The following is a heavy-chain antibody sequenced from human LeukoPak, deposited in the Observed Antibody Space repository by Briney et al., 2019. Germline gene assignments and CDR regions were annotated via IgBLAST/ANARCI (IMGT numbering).Heavy chain of an antibody. J-gene: IGHJ6*02. D-gene: IGHD2-8*01. Sequence: SETLSLTCAVYGGSFSGYYWSWIRQPPGKGLEWIGEINHSGSTNYDPSLKSRVTISVDTSKNQFSLKLSSVTAADTAVYYCARGELYYYYYYGMDVWGQGTAVTVSS. CDR2: INHSGST. CDR1: GGSFSGYY. CDR3: ARGELYYYYYYGMDV. V-gene: IGHV4-34*01.